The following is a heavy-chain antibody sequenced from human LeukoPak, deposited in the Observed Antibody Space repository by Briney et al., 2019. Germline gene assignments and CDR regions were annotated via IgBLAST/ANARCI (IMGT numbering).Heavy chain of an antibody. Sequence: WASVKVSCKASGYTFTSYGISWVRQAPGQGLEWMGWISAYNGNTNYAQKLQGRVTMTTDTSTSTAYMELRSLRSDDTAVYYCARPRHYYDSSGYYYWGQGTLVTVSS. V-gene: IGHV1-18*01. J-gene: IGHJ4*02. CDR2: ISAYNGNT. CDR1: GYTFTSYG. D-gene: IGHD3-22*01. CDR3: ARPRHYYDSSGYYY.